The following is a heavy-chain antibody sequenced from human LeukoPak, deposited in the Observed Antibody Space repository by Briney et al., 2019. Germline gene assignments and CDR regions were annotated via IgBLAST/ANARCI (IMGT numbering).Heavy chain of an antibody. J-gene: IGHJ6*03. V-gene: IGHV3-23*01. CDR1: KFIFSNYA. Sequence: GGSLRLSCEASKFIFSNYAMSWVRQAPGKGLEWVSAISGSGGSTYNADSVKGRFTISRDNSKNTLYLQMNSLRAEDTAVYYCAKETGIAAAGYYYMDVWGKGTTVTVSS. CDR3: AKETGIAAAGYYYMDV. D-gene: IGHD6-13*01. CDR2: ISGSGGST.